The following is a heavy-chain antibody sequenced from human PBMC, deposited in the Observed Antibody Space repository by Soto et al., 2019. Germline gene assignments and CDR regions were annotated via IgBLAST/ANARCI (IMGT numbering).Heavy chain of an antibody. Sequence: QVQLQESGPGLVKPSPTLSLTCTVSGVSINIDHYHWTWIRQTPGKSMERIGYIHYTGSISYNPPRQSRLTISVDTSKNQFSLKLTSVTAAETAVYFCAREDDGGDRDYYGLDVWGQGTTVTVSS. D-gene: IGHD2-21*02. CDR1: GVSINIDHYH. J-gene: IGHJ6*02. CDR2: IHYTGSI. V-gene: IGHV4-30-4*01. CDR3: AREDDGGDRDYYGLDV.